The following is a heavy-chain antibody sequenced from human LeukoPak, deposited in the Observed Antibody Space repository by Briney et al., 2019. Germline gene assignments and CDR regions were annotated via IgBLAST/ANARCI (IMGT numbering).Heavy chain of an antibody. CDR2: ISWNSGII. V-gene: IGHV3-9*01. Sequence: GRSLRLSCAASGFTFHDYAMHWVRQAPGKGLEWVSGISWNSGIIVYADSVKGRFTTSRDNAKNSLYLQMNSLRPEDTALYYCTKDSVAMVTTSDYWGQGTLVTVSS. D-gene: IGHD5-18*01. J-gene: IGHJ4*02. CDR1: GFTFHDYA. CDR3: TKDSVAMVTTSDY.